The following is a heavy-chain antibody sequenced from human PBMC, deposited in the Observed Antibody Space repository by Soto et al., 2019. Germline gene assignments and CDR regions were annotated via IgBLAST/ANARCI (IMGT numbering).Heavy chain of an antibody. Sequence: PGGSLRLSCAVSGFTVSTKYMSWVRQAPGKGLERVSAMYSGGSTYYADSVKGRFTISRDNSKNTLYLQMNSLRAEDMALYYCARDNYNGRYLFDYWGQGTRVTVSS. J-gene: IGHJ4*02. D-gene: IGHD1-26*01. V-gene: IGHV3-66*01. CDR1: GFTVSTKY. CDR3: ARDNYNGRYLFDY. CDR2: MYSGGST.